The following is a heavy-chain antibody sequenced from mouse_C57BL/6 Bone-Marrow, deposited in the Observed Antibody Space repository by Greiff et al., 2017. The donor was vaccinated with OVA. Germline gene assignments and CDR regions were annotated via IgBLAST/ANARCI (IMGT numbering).Heavy chain of an antibody. Sequence: QVQLQQPGAELVKPGASVKMSCKASGYTFTSYWITWVKQRPGQGLEWIGDIYPGSGSTNYNEKFKSKATLTVDKYSSTAYMQLSSLTSEDSAVYYCGRRYYGSSWYFDVWGTGTTVTVSS. V-gene: IGHV1-55*01. CDR3: GRRYYGSSWYFDV. D-gene: IGHD1-1*01. CDR1: GYTFTSYW. CDR2: IYPGSGST. J-gene: IGHJ1*03.